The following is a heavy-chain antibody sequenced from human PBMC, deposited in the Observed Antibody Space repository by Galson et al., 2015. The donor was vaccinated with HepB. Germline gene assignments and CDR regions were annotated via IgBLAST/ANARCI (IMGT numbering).Heavy chain of an antibody. D-gene: IGHD3-10*01. V-gene: IGHV3-74*01. CDR3: ARDEHIWFGELPWRDYYYGMDV. CDR2: INSDGSST. J-gene: IGHJ6*02. CDR1: GFTFSSYW. Sequence: SLRLSCAASGFTFSSYWMHWVRQAPGKGLVWVSRINSDGSSTSYADSVKGRFTISRDNAKNTLYLQMNSLRAEDTAVYYCARDEHIWFGELPWRDYYYGMDVWGQGTTVTVSS.